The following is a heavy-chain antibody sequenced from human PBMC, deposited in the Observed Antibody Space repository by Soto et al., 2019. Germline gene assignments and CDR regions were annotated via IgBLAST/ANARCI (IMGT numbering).Heavy chain of an antibody. J-gene: IGHJ4*02. Sequence: QVQLVESGGGVVQPGRSLRLSCAASGFTFSSYAMHGVRQAPGKGLEGVAVISYDGSNKYYADSVKGRLTISRDNSKNPLYLQIDSLRAEDTAVYYCARDSSRGRIGYWGQGTLVTVSS. D-gene: IGHD6-13*01. CDR3: ARDSSRGRIGY. CDR2: ISYDGSNK. CDR1: GFTFSSYA. V-gene: IGHV3-30*14.